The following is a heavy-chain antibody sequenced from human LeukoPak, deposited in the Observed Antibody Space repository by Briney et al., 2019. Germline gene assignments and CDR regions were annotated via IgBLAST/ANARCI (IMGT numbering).Heavy chain of an antibody. CDR1: GFTFSSYA. V-gene: IGHV3-23*01. J-gene: IGHJ4*02. D-gene: IGHD5-24*01. CDR3: AKGGDGYNYYFDY. Sequence: PGGSLRLSCAASGFTFSSYAMSWVRQAPGKGLEWVSAVSGSGGSTYYADSVKGRFIISRDNSKNTLYLQMNSLRAEDTAVYYCAKGGDGYNYYFDYWGQETLVTVSS. CDR2: VSGSGGST.